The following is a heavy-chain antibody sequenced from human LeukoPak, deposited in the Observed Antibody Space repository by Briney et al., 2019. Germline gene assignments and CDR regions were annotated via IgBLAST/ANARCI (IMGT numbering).Heavy chain of an antibody. CDR1: GFIFTDYW. J-gene: IGHJ4*02. CDR2: ISNDGSNK. D-gene: IGHD6-13*01. CDR3: AREGQQLVPDY. Sequence: GGSLRLSRAASGFIFTDYWMHWVRQAPGKGLEWVAAISNDGSNKYYADSVKGRFTISRDNSKNRLYLQMNSLRTEDTAVYYCAREGQQLVPDYWGQGTLVTVSS. V-gene: IGHV3-30*13.